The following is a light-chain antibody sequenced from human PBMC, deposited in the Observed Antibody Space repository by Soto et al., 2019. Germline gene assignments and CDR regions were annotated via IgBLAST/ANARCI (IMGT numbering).Light chain of an antibody. Sequence: EIVLTQSPGTLSLSPGERATLSCRASQSVSSSYLAWYQQKPGQAPRLLIYGASSRATGIPDRFSGSGSGTDFTLTIIRLEPEDFAVYYCQQYGSSPLTFGGGTKVELQ. V-gene: IGKV3-20*01. CDR1: QSVSSSY. CDR2: GAS. J-gene: IGKJ4*01. CDR3: QQYGSSPLT.